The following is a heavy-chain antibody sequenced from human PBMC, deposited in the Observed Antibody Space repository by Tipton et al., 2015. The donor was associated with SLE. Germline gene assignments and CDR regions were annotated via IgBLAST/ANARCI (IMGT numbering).Heavy chain of an antibody. CDR2: IYPSGST. Sequence: LRLSCTVSGGSISSYYWIWIRQPAGKGLEWIGRIYPSGSTNYNPSLKSRVTMSVDTSKNQFSLKLSSVTAADTAVYYCARDRHSIKAFDIWGQGTMVTVSS. V-gene: IGHV4-4*07. CDR1: GGSISSYY. J-gene: IGHJ3*02. D-gene: IGHD5-24*01. CDR3: ARDRHSIKAFDI.